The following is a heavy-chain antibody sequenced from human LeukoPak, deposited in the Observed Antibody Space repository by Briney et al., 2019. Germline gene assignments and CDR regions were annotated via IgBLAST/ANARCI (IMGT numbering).Heavy chain of an antibody. CDR2: FDPEDGET. CDR1: GYTLTELS. V-gene: IGHV1-24*01. Sequence: ASVKVSCKVSGYTLTELSMHWVRQAPGKGLEWMGGFDPEDGETIYAQKFQGRVTMTEDTSTDTAYMELSSLRSEDTAVYYCATYPEPVYGGNSYENFDYWGREPWSPSPQ. CDR3: ATYPEPVYGGNSYENFDY. J-gene: IGHJ4*02. D-gene: IGHD4-23*01.